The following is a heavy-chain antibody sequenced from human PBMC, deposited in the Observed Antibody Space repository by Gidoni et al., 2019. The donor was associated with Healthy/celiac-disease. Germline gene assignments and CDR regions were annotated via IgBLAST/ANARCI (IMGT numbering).Heavy chain of an antibody. D-gene: IGHD2-21*02. J-gene: IGHJ4*02. CDR1: GFSFSSYA. Sequence: EVQLLESGGGLVQPGASLSLSCAASGFSFSSYAMSWVRKAPGKGLEWVSAFSVSGGSTYYADSVKGRFTIYRDNSKNTLYLQMNSLRAEDTAVYYCARKNTESHIVVVTAPSDYWGQGTLVTVSS. V-gene: IGHV3-23*01. CDR2: FSVSGGST. CDR3: ARKNTESHIVVVTAPSDY.